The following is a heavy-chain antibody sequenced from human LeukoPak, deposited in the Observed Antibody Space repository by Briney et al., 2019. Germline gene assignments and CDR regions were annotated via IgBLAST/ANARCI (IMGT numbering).Heavy chain of an antibody. CDR1: GYTFTGYY. CDR3: ARDAVSGIITGIAQYAFDI. CDR2: ISPNSGNT. Sequence: ASVKVSCKASGYTFTGYYMHWVRQAPGQGLEWMGWISPNSGNTNYAQKLQGRVTMTTDTSTSTAYMELRSLRSDDTAVYYCARDAVSGIITGIAQYAFDIWGQGTMVTVSS. V-gene: IGHV1-18*04. J-gene: IGHJ3*02. D-gene: IGHD1-20*01.